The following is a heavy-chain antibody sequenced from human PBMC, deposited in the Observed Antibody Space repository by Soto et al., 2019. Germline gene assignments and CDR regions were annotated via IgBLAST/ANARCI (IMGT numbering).Heavy chain of an antibody. CDR1: VGSISIGGYY. J-gene: IGHJ4*02. CDR3: ARGGGSSGYYEGGY. Sequence: HVQLQELGPGLVKPSQTLSLTCTFSVGSISIGGYYWSWIRQHPGKGLEWIGYISYSGSTYYNPSLKCRVTISVDTSKNQFALKLSSVTAAETDVYYCARGGGSSGYYEGGYWGQGTLVTVSS. D-gene: IGHD3-22*01. CDR2: ISYSGST. V-gene: IGHV4-31*03.